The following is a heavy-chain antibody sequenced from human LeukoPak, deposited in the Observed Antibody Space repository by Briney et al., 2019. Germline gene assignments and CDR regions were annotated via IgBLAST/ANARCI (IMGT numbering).Heavy chain of an antibody. J-gene: IGHJ4*02. CDR1: RGSISGYY. CDR3: SRHYYDRSDSYSFDY. Sequence: LETLCLSSAEPRGSISGYYWRWIWQPPGKGLEWIGYIFTSGSNNSYPSLKSRVTISEDTSVNQFSLKLSSVTAADTAVYYYSRHYYDRSDSYSFDYWGQGTLVTVSS. V-gene: IGHV4-4*08. CDR2: IFTSGSN. D-gene: IGHD3-22*01.